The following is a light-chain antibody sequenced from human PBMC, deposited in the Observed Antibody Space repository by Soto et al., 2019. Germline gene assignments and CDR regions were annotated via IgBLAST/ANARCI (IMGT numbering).Light chain of an antibody. Sequence: DIQMTQSPSSLSASVGDRVTITCRASQSISSYLNWYQQKPGKAPKLLIYAASSLQSGVPSRFSGSGSGTDFTLTISSLQPEDFAVYYCQQYTDWPLTFGQGTKVEVK. J-gene: IGKJ1*01. CDR3: QQYTDWPLT. V-gene: IGKV1-39*01. CDR1: QSISSY. CDR2: AAS.